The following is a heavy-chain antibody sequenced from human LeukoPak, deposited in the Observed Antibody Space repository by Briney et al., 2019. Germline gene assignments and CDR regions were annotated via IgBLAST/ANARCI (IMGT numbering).Heavy chain of an antibody. J-gene: IGHJ1*01. Sequence: TSSETLSLTCTVSGCSMSGYFWSWIRQPPGKGLEWIGYIYYSGSTNYNPSLKSRVTISVDTSKNQFSLKLSSVTAADTAVYYCARSITSSWYGDFQHWGQGTLVTVSS. CDR2: IYYSGST. V-gene: IGHV4-59*01. CDR1: GCSMSGYF. D-gene: IGHD6-13*01. CDR3: ARSITSSWYGDFQH.